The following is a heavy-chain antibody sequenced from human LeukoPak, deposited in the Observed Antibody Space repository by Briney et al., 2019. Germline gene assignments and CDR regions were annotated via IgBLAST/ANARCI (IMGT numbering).Heavy chain of an antibody. V-gene: IGHV1-69*04. Sequence: SVKVSCKPSGGRFTSYGFSWVRQAPGQGLEWMGRIIPILGIANYAQKFQGRVTITADKSTSTAYMELSSLRSEDTAVYYCARDFPGDWGQGTLVTVSS. CDR2: IIPILGIA. D-gene: IGHD3-10*01. CDR3: ARDFPGD. CDR1: GGRFTSYG. J-gene: IGHJ4*02.